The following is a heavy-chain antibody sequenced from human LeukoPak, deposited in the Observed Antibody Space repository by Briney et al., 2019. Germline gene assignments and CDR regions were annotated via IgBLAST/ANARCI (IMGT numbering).Heavy chain of an antibody. CDR2: INSGGSSI. Sequence: GGSLRLSCAASGFTFSSYSMNWVRQAPGKGLVWVSRINSGGSSIGYADSVKGRFTISRDNAKNTLSLQMDSLRAEDTAVYFCASAGRVGDIFDIWGQGTMVTVSS. V-gene: IGHV3-74*01. J-gene: IGHJ3*02. CDR1: GFTFSSYS. D-gene: IGHD6-13*01. CDR3: ASAGRVGDIFDI.